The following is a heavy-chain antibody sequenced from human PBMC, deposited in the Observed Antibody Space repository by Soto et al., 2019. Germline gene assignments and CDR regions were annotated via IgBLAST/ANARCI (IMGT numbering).Heavy chain of an antibody. D-gene: IGHD3-10*01. J-gene: IGHJ3*02. V-gene: IGHV4-59*08. CDR1: GGSISSYY. CDR3: ARRYGSAFDI. CDR2: IYYSGST. Sequence: LTCTVSGGSISSYYWSWIRQPPGKGLEWIGYIYYSGSTNYNPSLKSRDTISVDTSKNQFSLKLSSVTAADTALYYCARRYGSAFDIWGQGTMVTVSS.